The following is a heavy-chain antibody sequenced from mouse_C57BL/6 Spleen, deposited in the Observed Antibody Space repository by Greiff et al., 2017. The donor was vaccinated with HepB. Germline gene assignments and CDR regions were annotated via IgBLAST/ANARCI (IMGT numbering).Heavy chain of an antibody. CDR3: ARSGLRRGFDY. J-gene: IGHJ2*01. CDR2: IYPGDGDT. CDR1: GYAFSSYW. Sequence: QVHVKQSGAELVKPGASVKISCKASGYAFSSYWMNWVKQRPGKGLEWIGQIYPGDGDTNYNGKFKGKATLTADKSSSTAYMQLSSLTSEDSAVYFCARSGLRRGFDYWGQGTTLTVSS. V-gene: IGHV1-80*01. D-gene: IGHD2-4*01.